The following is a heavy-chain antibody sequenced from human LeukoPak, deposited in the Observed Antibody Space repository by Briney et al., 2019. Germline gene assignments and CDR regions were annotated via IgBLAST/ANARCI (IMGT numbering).Heavy chain of an antibody. CDR2: SYYNGGT. CDR1: GASISSGNYY. J-gene: IGHJ5*02. CDR3: ARHKRSGYSRGSSFSERNWFDP. V-gene: IGHV4-39*01. D-gene: IGHD3-22*01. Sequence: SETLSLTCTVSGASISSGNYYWGWIRQPPGKGLEWIATSYYNGGTYFNPSLKSRVTISIDTSKNQFSLKLSSVTAADTAVYYCARHKRSGYSRGSSFSERNWFDPWGQGTLVTVSS.